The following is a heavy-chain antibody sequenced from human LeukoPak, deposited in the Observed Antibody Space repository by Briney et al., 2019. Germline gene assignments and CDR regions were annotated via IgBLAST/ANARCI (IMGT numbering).Heavy chain of an antibody. D-gene: IGHD2/OR15-2a*01. J-gene: IGHJ3*02. CDR1: GFTFSSYS. CDR3: ASDKTFAFDI. V-gene: IGHV3-48*01. CDR2: ISGSSSPI. Sequence: GGSLRLSCAASGFTFSSYSMNWVRQAPGKGLEWVSYISGSSSPIYYADSVRGRFTISRDNAKNSLYLQMNSLRAEDTAVYYCASDKTFAFDIWGQGTMVTVSS.